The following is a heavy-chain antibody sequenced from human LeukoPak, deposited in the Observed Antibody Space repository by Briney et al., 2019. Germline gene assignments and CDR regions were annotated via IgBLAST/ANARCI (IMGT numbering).Heavy chain of an antibody. Sequence: SVKVSCKASGGTFSSYAISWVRQAPGQGLEWMGGIIPIFGTANYAQKFQGRVTITTDESTSTAYMELSSLRSEDTAVYYCARDQEPDGDYQGLLGYWGQGTLVTVAS. CDR2: IIPIFGTA. CDR1: GGTFSSYA. D-gene: IGHD4-17*01. CDR3: ARDQEPDGDYQGLLGY. V-gene: IGHV1-69*05. J-gene: IGHJ4*02.